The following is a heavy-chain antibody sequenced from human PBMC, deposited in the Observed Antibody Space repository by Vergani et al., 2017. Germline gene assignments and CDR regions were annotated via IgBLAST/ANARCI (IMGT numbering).Heavy chain of an antibody. Sequence: QVQLVQSGAEVKKPGSSVKVSCKASGGTFSSYAISWVRQAPGQGLEWMGGIIPIFGTANYAQKFQGRVTITADESTSTAYMELSSLRSEDTAVYYCARDRDIVVVPAAAHDAFDIWGQGTMVTFSS. V-gene: IGHV1-69*01. D-gene: IGHD2-2*01. CDR2: IIPIFGTA. J-gene: IGHJ3*02. CDR1: GGTFSSYA. CDR3: ARDRDIVVVPAAAHDAFDI.